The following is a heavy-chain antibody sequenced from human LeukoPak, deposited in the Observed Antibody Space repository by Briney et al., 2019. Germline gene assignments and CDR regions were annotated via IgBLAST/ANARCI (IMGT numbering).Heavy chain of an antibody. CDR1: GGSISGYY. CDR2: IYSSGRT. CDR3: ARSDYCGSTTCYYCDY. D-gene: IGHD2-2*01. V-gene: IGHV4-4*07. J-gene: IGHJ4*02. Sequence: SETLSLTCTVSGGSISGYYWNWIRQPAGQGLEWIGRIYSSGRTNYNSSFKSRVTMSVDTSKNQFALRLSSVTAADTAVYYCARSDYCGSTTCYYCDYWGQGTLVTVSS.